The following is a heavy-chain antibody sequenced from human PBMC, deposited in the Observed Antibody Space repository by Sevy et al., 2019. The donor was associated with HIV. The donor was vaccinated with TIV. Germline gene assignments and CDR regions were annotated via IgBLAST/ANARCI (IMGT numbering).Heavy chain of an antibody. CDR2: IHQDGSER. D-gene: IGHD3-10*01. CDR3: ARDLDGSGTLEGFHY. CDR1: GFTFSRYW. V-gene: IGHV3-7*01. J-gene: IGHJ4*02. Sequence: GGSLRLSCAASGFTFSRYWMSWVRQAPGKGLEWVANIHQDGSERYYVDSVKARFTISRFTISRDNAKNSLYLQINSLRAEDTAVYYCARDLDGSGTLEGFHYWGQGTLVTVSS.